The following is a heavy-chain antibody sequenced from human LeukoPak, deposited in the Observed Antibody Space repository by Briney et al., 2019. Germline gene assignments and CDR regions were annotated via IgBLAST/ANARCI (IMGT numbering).Heavy chain of an antibody. CDR2: VSGSGGST. V-gene: IGHV3-23*01. Sequence: PGGSLRLSCAASGFTFSSYAMSWVRQAPGKGLEWVSAVSGSGGSTYYADSVKGRFTISRDNSKNTLYLQMSSLRAEDTAVYYCAKFASGSYYQGVDYWGQGTLVTVSS. CDR1: GFTFSSYA. D-gene: IGHD3-10*01. J-gene: IGHJ4*02. CDR3: AKFASGSYYQGVDY.